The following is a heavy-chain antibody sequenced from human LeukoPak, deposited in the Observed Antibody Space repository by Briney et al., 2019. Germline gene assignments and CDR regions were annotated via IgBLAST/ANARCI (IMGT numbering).Heavy chain of an antibody. CDR1: GFSFTNTW. V-gene: IGHV3-15*01. J-gene: IGHJ3*02. CDR2: VKSKADDGTT. CDR3: ATEGGSGSYYGDDAFDM. D-gene: IGHD3-10*01. Sequence: PGGSLGLSCEASGFSFTNTWMSWVRQAPGKGLDWVGRVKSKADDGTTDYAAPVQGRFTISRDDSKNTLSLQMNSLKTEDTAVYYCATEGGSGSYYGDDAFDMWGQGTMVTVSS.